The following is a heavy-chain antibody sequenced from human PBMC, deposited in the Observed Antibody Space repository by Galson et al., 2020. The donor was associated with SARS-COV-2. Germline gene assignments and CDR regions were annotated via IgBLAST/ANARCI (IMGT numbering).Heavy chain of an antibody. CDR3: ARDTYYDILTGYPYYYYMDV. CDR2: ISAYNGNT. Sequence: SYGISWVRQAPGQGLEWMGWISAYNGNTNYAQKLQGRVTMTTDTSTSTAYMELRSLRSDDTAVYYCARDTYYDILTGYPYYYYMDVWGKGTTVTVSS. D-gene: IGHD3-9*01. J-gene: IGHJ6*03. V-gene: IGHV1-18*04. CDR1: SYG.